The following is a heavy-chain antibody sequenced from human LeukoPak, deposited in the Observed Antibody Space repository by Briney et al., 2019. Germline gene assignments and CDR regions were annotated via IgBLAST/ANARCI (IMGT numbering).Heavy chain of an antibody. CDR2: IYYSGST. D-gene: IGHD6-13*01. CDR1: GGSISSYY. V-gene: IGHV4-59*01. J-gene: IGHJ4*02. CDR3: ARLPSWEQQLVRDY. Sequence: SETLSLTCTVSGGSISSYYWSWIRQPPGKGLEWIGCIYYSGSTNYNPSLKSRVTISVDTSKNQFSLKLSSVTAADTAVYYCARLPSWEQQLVRDYWGQGTLVTVSS.